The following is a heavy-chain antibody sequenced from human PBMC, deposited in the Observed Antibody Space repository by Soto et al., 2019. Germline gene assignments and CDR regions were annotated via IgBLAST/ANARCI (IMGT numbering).Heavy chain of an antibody. CDR3: ARYRWSKGNDAFDI. J-gene: IGHJ3*02. CDR1: GGSISSYY. V-gene: IGHV4-59*01. D-gene: IGHD2-8*02. CDR2: IYYNWST. Sequence: LSLTCTVSGGSISSYYWRWIRQPPGKGLEWIGYIYYNWSTNYNPSLKSRVTISVDTSKNQVSLKLSSVTAADTSVYYCARYRWSKGNDAFDIWGQGTMVTVSS.